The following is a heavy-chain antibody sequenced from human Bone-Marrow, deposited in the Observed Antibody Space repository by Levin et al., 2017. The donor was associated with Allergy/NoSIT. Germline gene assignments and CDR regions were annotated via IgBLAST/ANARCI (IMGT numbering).Heavy chain of an antibody. Sequence: PGESLKISCKTSGYTFTNYGISWVRQAPGQGLEWMGWLSPDDANTNYKFQGRLTMTTDTSTSTAYMELRSLTSDDTAVYYCARDWRHFGGYVDGWTGLANFDSWGQGTLVSVS. CDR2: LSPDDANT. D-gene: IGHD5-12*01. V-gene: IGHV1-18*01. J-gene: IGHJ4*02. CDR3: ARDWRHFGGYVDGWTGLANFDS. CDR1: GYTFTNYG.